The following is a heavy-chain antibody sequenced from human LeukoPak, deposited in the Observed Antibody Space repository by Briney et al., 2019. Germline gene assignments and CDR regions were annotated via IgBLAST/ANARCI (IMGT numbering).Heavy chain of an antibody. CDR3: ARGVGVDY. J-gene: IGHJ4*02. CDR1: GFSFSSYE. D-gene: IGHD2-15*01. V-gene: IGHV3-48*03. Sequence: GALRLSCTASGFSFSSYEMNWVRQAPGKGLEWISYISGSGSTRYYADSVKGRFTISRDNAKKSLYLQMNSLRDEDTAVYYCARGVGVDYWGQGTLVTVSS. CDR2: ISGSGSTR.